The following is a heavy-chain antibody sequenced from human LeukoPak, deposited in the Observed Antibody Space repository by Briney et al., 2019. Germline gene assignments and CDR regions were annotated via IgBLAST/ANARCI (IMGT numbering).Heavy chain of an antibody. CDR1: GGSISSGSYY. V-gene: IGHV4-61*02. CDR2: IYTSGST. D-gene: IGHD3-3*01. Sequence: SETLSLTCTVSGGSISSGSYYWSWIRQPAGKGLEWIGRIYTSGSTNYNPSLKSRVTMSVDTSKNQFSLKLSSVTAADTAVYYCARDPGYDFWSGYHYYFDYWGQGTLVTVSS. J-gene: IGHJ4*02. CDR3: ARDPGYDFWSGYHYYFDY.